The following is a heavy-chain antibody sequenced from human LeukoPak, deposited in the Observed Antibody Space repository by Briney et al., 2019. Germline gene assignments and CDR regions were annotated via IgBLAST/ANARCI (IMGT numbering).Heavy chain of an antibody. CDR1: GGSLSPYY. Sequence: PSETLSLTCSVSGGSLSPYYWSWIRQPPGGGLEWLGEINQSGSTNYNPSLKSRVTISVEKFKNQFSLEVTSVTAADTAIYYCATLGGLYYESHGYPDFDHCGQGTLVTVSS. CDR3: ATLGGLYYESHGYPDFDH. V-gene: IGHV4-34*01. D-gene: IGHD3-22*01. CDR2: INQSGST. J-gene: IGHJ4*02.